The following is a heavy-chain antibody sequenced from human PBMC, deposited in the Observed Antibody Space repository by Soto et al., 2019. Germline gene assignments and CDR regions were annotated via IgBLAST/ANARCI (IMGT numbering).Heavy chain of an antibody. CDR3: ERDRGFGELYPPLSYHCYGMDX. V-gene: IGHV4-34*01. Sequence: SETLSLTCAVYGGSFSGYYWSWIRQPPGKGLEGIGEINHSGSTKYNPSLKSRVNISVDTSKNQLSLKLSSVTAADTAVYYCERDRGFGELYPPLSYHCYGMDXWGQGTTVTVSX. D-gene: IGHD3-10*01. CDR1: GGSFSGYY. CDR2: INHSGST. J-gene: IGHJ6*02.